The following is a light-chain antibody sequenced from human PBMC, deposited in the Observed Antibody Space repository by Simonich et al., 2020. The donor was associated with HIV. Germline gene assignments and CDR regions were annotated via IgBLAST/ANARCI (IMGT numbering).Light chain of an antibody. CDR3: QQMKT. J-gene: IGKJ1*01. CDR2: DVS. Sequence: EIVLTQSPATLSLSPGEKATLSCRASQSFSSPLAWYQQKPGQATRLLNHDVSNRATCIPARLSGSGSETDFTLTISSLESEDFAVYYCQQMKTFGQGTKVEIK. V-gene: IGKV3-11*01. CDR1: QSFSSP.